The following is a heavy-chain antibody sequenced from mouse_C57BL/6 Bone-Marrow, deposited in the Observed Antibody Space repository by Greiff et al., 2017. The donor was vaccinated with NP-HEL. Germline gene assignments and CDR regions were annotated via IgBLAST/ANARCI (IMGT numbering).Heavy chain of an antibody. Sequence: QVQLQQSGAELVKPGASVKLSCKASGYTFTSYWMHWVKQRPGQGLEWIGMIHPNSGSTNYNEKFKSKATLTVDKSSSTAYMQLSSLTSEDSAVYYCARERITTVVAEAYWGQGTLVTVSA. CDR1: GYTFTSYW. D-gene: IGHD1-1*01. V-gene: IGHV1-64*01. CDR3: ARERITTVVAEAY. CDR2: IHPNSGST. J-gene: IGHJ3*01.